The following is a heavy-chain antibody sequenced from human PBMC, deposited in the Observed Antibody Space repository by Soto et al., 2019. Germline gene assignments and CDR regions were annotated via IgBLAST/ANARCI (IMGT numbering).Heavy chain of an antibody. D-gene: IGHD6-19*01. J-gene: IGHJ5*02. CDR3: AREGLKVAGRFRLDP. CDR1: GGTFSSYA. CDR2: IIPIFGTA. V-gene: IGHV1-69*13. Sequence: SVRVSCKASGGTFSSYAISWVRQAPGQGLEWMGGIIPIFGTANYAQKFQGRVTITADESTSTAYMELSSRRSEDTAVYYCAREGLKVAGRFRLDPWGQGTLVTVSS.